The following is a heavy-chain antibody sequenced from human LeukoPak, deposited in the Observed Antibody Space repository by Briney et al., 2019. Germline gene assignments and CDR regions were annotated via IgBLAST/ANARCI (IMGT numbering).Heavy chain of an antibody. CDR1: GFTVSTNY. V-gene: IGHV3-53*01. D-gene: IGHD3/OR15-3a*01. CDR3: AKSRPEDFWTAYYSD. Sequence: PGGSLRLSCAASGFTVSTNYINWVRQAPGKGLEWVSVIYSGGNTFYADSVKGRFTISRDNSKNMVYLQMNSLRAEDTAVYYCAKSRPEDFWTAYYSDWGQGTLVTVSS. J-gene: IGHJ4*02. CDR2: IYSGGNT.